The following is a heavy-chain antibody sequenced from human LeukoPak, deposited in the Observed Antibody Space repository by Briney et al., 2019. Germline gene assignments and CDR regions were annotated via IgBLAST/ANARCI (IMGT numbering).Heavy chain of an antibody. V-gene: IGHV3-21*01. Sequence: PGGSLRLSCAASGFTFSSYSMNWVRQAPGKGLEWVSSISSSSSYIYYADSVKGRFTISGDNAKNSLYLQMNSLRAEDTAVYYCARDESDPAGGFDPWGQGTLVTVSS. CDR2: ISSSSSYI. J-gene: IGHJ5*02. D-gene: IGHD3-10*01. CDR1: GFTFSSYS. CDR3: ARDESDPAGGFDP.